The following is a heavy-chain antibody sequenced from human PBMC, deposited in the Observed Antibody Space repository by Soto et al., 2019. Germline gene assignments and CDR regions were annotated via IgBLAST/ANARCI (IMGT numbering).Heavy chain of an antibody. CDR2: ISAYTGNT. Sequence: QVQLVQSGGEVKKPGASVKVSCKASGYIFNSFGISSVRQAPGQGLEWMGWISAYTGNTKYAQNFQGRVTMTTDTSTSTAYMELRSLRSDDTAVYYCARRWTTGEIDYWGQGTLVTVSS. D-gene: IGHD4-17*01. V-gene: IGHV1-18*01. J-gene: IGHJ4*02. CDR3: ARRWTTGEIDY. CDR1: GYIFNSFG.